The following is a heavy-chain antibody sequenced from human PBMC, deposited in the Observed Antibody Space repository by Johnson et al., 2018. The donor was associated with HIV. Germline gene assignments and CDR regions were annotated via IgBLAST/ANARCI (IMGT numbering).Heavy chain of an antibody. CDR1: GFTFSSYA. V-gene: IGHV3-30*02. Sequence: QVQLVESGGGVVQPGGSLRLSCAASGFTFSSYAMHWVRQAPGKGLEWVAFIRYDGSNKYYANSVKGRFTISRDNSKNTLYLQMNSLRAEDTAVYYCAKDFSSSWGRAFDIWGQGTMVTVSS. CDR3: AKDFSSSWGRAFDI. CDR2: IRYDGSNK. J-gene: IGHJ3*02. D-gene: IGHD6-13*01.